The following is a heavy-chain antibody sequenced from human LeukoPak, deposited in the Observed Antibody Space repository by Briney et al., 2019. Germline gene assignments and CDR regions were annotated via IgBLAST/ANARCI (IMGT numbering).Heavy chain of an antibody. V-gene: IGHV1-24*01. D-gene: IGHD4-17*01. J-gene: IGHJ4*02. CDR2: FDPEDGET. CDR1: GYTFTGYY. CDR3: ATDYGDYGRGNGGNY. Sequence: ASVKVSCKTSGYTFTGYYMHWVRQAPGQGLEWMGGFDPEDGETIYAQKFQGRVTMTEDTSTDTAYMELSSLRSEDTAVYYCATDYGDYGRGNGGNYWGQGTLVTVSS.